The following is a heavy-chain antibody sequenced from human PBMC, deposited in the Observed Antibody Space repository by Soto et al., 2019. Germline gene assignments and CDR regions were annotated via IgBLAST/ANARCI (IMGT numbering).Heavy chain of an antibody. CDR3: ARGYYYDSSGYYYFDY. Sequence: ASVKPSCKDCGGTYRSNAISWVRQAPKQGLEWMGGIIPIFGTANYAQKFQGRVTITADESTSTAYMELSSLRSEDTAVYYCARGYYYDSSGYYYFDYWGQGTLLTVSS. D-gene: IGHD3-22*01. CDR1: GGTYRSNA. J-gene: IGHJ4*02. V-gene: IGHV1-69*13. CDR2: IIPIFGTA.